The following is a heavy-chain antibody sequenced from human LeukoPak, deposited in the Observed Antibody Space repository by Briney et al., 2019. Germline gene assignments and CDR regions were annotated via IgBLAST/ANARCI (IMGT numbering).Heavy chain of an antibody. CDR2: IYTSGST. Sequence: SQTLSLTCTVSGGSISSGSYYWSWIRQPAGKGLEWIGRIYTSGSTNYNPSLKSRVTISLDKSKNQFSLKLSSVTAADTAVYYCARVGIYYDSSGQIQDAFDICGQGTMVTVSS. D-gene: IGHD3-22*01. CDR1: GGSISSGSYY. V-gene: IGHV4-61*02. CDR3: ARVGIYYDSSGQIQDAFDI. J-gene: IGHJ3*02.